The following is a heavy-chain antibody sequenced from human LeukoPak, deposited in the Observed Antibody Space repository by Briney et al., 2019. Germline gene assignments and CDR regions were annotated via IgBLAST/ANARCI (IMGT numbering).Heavy chain of an antibody. J-gene: IGHJ3*02. CDR1: GYTFTSYY. V-gene: IGHV1-46*01. CDR2: INPSGGST. CDR3: ARVKPNYYDSSAYGTFDI. D-gene: IGHD3-22*01. Sequence: ASVKVSFKASGYTFTSYYMHWVRQAPGQGLEWMGIINPSGGSTSYAQKFQGRVTMTRDTSTSTVYMELSSLRSEDTAVYYCARVKPNYYDSSAYGTFDIWGQGTTVTVSS.